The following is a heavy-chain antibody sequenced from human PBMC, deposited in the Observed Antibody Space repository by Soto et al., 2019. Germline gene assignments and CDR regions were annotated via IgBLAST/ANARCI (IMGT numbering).Heavy chain of an antibody. Sequence: GGSLRLSCAASGFTFSSYAMSWVRQAPGKGLEWVAAITDGGSSKYYADSVKGRFTISRDNSKNTLYLQMNSLRAEDTAVYYCAKLVGIAAAGTALDAFDIWGQGTMVTVSS. J-gene: IGHJ3*02. CDR2: ITDGGSSK. D-gene: IGHD6-13*01. CDR1: GFTFSSYA. V-gene: IGHV3-23*01. CDR3: AKLVGIAAAGTALDAFDI.